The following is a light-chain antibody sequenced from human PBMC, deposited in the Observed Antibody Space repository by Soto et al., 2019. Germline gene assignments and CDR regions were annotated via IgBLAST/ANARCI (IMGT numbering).Light chain of an antibody. V-gene: IGLV9-49*01. CDR2: VGTGGIVG. Sequence: QAVVTQTPSASASLGASVTLTCTLSSGYSNYKIDWFQQRPGKGPRFVMRVGTGGIVGSKGDGIPDRFSVLGSGLNRYLTIKNIQEDDESDYYCGTDHGSGSNFVVVFGGGTKLTVL. CDR3: GTDHGSGSNFVVV. CDR1: SGYSNYK. J-gene: IGLJ2*01.